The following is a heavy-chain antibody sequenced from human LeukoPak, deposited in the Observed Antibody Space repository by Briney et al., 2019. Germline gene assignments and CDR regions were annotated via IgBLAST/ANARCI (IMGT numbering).Heavy chain of an antibody. Sequence: SETLSLTCTVSGGSISSSSYYWGWIRQPPGKGLEWIGSIYYSGSTYYNPSLKSRVTISVDTSKNQFSLKLSSVTAADTAVYYCARGDYDYVKGAFDIWGQGTMVTVPS. CDR1: GGSISSSSYY. J-gene: IGHJ3*02. D-gene: IGHD3-16*01. CDR2: IYYSGST. CDR3: ARGDYDYVKGAFDI. V-gene: IGHV4-39*07.